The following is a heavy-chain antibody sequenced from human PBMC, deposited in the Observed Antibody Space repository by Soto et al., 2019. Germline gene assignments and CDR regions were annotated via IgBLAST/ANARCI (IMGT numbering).Heavy chain of an antibody. J-gene: IGHJ4*02. D-gene: IGHD1-26*01. CDR2: IYSAVNT. V-gene: IGHV3-53*01. CDR1: GFSVSSDY. Sequence: PGGSLRLSCAASGFSVSSDYMNWVRQAPGKGLESGSVIYSAVNTYYADSVKGRFTISRDTSKNTLNLQMNSLSAEDTAVYYCARASGSRFFDSWGQGTLVTVSS. CDR3: ARASGSRFFDS.